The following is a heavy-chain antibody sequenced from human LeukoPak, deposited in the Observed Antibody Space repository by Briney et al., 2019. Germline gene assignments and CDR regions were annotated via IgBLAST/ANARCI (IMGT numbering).Heavy chain of an antibody. V-gene: IGHV5-51*01. CDR1: GYRFTCYW. J-gene: IGHJ4*02. CDR3: ARHPAWYSSGWAPDY. CDR2: IYPGDSDT. D-gene: IGHD6-19*01. Sequence: GEALKISWKSFGYRFTCYWIDWVRPSPGEGLEWMGIIYPGDSDTRYSPSFQGQVTISADKSISTAYLQWSSLKASDTAMYYCARHPAWYSSGWAPDYWGQGTLVTVSS.